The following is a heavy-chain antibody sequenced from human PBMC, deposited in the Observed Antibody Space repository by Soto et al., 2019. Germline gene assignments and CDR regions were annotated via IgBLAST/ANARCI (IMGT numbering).Heavy chain of an antibody. CDR3: ARRAGRDFYFGY. D-gene: IGHD1-1*01. J-gene: IGHJ4*02. CDR1: GFTFSSYG. Sequence: QVQLVESGGGVVQPGRSLRLSCAASGFTFSSYGMHWVRQAPGKGLEWVAVIWYDGSNKYYADSVKGRFTISRDNSKNTLYLQMNSLRAEDTAVYYCARRAGRDFYFGYWGQGTLVTVSS. V-gene: IGHV3-33*01. CDR2: IWYDGSNK.